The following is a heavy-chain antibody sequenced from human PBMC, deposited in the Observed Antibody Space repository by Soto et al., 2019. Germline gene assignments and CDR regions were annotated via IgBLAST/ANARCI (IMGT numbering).Heavy chain of an antibody. V-gene: IGHV1-69*01. CDR2: IIPFFGTT. Sequence: HVHLVQSGAEVKKPGSSVKVSCKASGGAFSSYPINWVRQAPGQGLEWMGGIIPFFGTTHSAQKFQDRLAITADESTSTTYMELSSLRSEDTAVYYCACRPVMEVAPYGNWFDPWGQGTLVTVSS. D-gene: IGHD2-15*01. J-gene: IGHJ5*02. CDR3: ACRPVMEVAPYGNWFDP. CDR1: GGAFSSYP.